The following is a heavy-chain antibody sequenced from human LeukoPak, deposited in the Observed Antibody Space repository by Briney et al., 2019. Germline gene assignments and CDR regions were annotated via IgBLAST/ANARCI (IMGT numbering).Heavy chain of an antibody. V-gene: IGHV3-30*04. Sequence: PGGSLRLSCAASGFSFSTHAMHWVRQVPGKGLEWGAVLSSDGSKKFYVDSVKGRFTISRDNSKNTLSLQMDSLTAEDTAVYYCARDYYSSSGSIYNWFDPWGQGTLVTVSS. CDR3: ARDYYSSSGSIYNWFDP. D-gene: IGHD3-10*01. J-gene: IGHJ5*02. CDR2: LSSDGSKK. CDR1: GFSFSTHA.